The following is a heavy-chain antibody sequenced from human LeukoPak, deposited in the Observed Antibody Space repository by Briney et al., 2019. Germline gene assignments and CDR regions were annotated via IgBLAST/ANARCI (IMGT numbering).Heavy chain of an antibody. CDR1: GVIYKDYA. D-gene: IGHD5-12*01. CDR3: VRDFSGESGYGGY. CDR2: ISPRGTYK. V-gene: IGHV3-21*01. J-gene: IGHJ4*01. Sequence: PGGSLRLSCATSGVIYKDYAMNWVRQAPGKGLEWVASISPRGTYKFYADSIKGRFTISRDDAEKSLYLQMNSLRAEDTALYFCVRDFSGESGYGGYWGQGTQVTVSA.